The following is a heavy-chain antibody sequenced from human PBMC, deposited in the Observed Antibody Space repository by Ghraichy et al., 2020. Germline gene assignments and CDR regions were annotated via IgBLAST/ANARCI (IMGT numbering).Heavy chain of an antibody. D-gene: IGHD3-3*01. CDR2: IYTSGST. Sequence: GSLRFSCTVSGGSISSYYWSWIRQPAGKGLEWIGRIYTSGSTNYNPSLKSRVTMSVDTSKNQFSLKLSSVTAADTAVYYCASTFWSGYDYYYGMDVWGQGTTVTVSS. J-gene: IGHJ6*02. CDR1: GGSISSYY. V-gene: IGHV4-4*07. CDR3: ASTFWSGYDYYYGMDV.